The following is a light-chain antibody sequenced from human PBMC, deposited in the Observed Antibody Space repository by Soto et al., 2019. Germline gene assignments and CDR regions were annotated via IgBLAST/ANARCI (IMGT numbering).Light chain of an antibody. CDR1: SSDVGGYNF. Sequence: QSVLTQPASVSGSPGQSITISCTGTSSDVGGYNFVSWYQQHPGKAPRLMIFEVNNRPSGVSDRFSGSKSGNMASLTISGLQAEDEADYYCSSYTFSSTLVVFGGGTKVTVL. CDR3: SSYTFSSTLVV. CDR2: EVN. J-gene: IGLJ3*02. V-gene: IGLV2-14*01.